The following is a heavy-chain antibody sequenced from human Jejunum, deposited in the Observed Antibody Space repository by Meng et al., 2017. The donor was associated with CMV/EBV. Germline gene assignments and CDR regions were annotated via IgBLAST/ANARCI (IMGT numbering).Heavy chain of an antibody. D-gene: IGHD1-26*01. Sequence: ASGFPFRPFGMHWVRQAPGKGLEWVAFIQYTGNNKHYVESVKGRFTVSRDSSKNTLYLQMNSLRPEDTAVYYCAKGKWELLSFDSWGHGTLVTVSS. V-gene: IGHV3-30*02. CDR2: IQYTGNNK. J-gene: IGHJ4*01. CDR3: AKGKWELLSFDS. CDR1: GFPFRPFG.